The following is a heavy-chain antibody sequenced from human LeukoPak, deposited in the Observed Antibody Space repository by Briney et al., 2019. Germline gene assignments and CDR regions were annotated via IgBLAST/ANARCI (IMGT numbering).Heavy chain of an antibody. CDR2: IRSKAYGGTT. CDR3: TRMDNWNYLDQ. D-gene: IGHD1-20*01. J-gene: IGHJ4*02. CDR1: GFTFGDYA. V-gene: IGHV3-49*04. Sequence: GGSLRLSCAACGFTFGDYAMSWVRQAPGKGREWVGFIRSKAYGGTTEYAASVKGRFTISRDDSKSIAYLQMNSLKTEDTAVYYCTRMDNWNYLDQWAQGTLVTVS.